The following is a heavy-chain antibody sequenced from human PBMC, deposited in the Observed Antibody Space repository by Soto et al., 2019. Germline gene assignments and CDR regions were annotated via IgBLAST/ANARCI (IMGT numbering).Heavy chain of an antibody. J-gene: IGHJ5*02. CDR1: GYSFTNYW. Sequence: LGESLKISCKGSGYSFTNYWIGWVRQMPGKGLEWMGIIYPGDSDTRYSPFFQGQVTISADKSISTAYLQWSSLKASDTAMYYCARLREGGSTTFLWFDPWGQGTLVTVSS. D-gene: IGHD1-26*01. CDR2: IYPGDSDT. V-gene: IGHV5-51*01. CDR3: ARLREGGSTTFLWFDP.